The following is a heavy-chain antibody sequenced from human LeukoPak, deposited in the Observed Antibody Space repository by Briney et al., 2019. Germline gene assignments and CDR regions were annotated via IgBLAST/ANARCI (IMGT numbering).Heavy chain of an antibody. CDR3: ARESIAAADVYGFDY. CDR1: GGSISSSSYY. D-gene: IGHD6-13*01. V-gene: IGHV4-39*07. CDR2: IYYSGST. J-gene: IGHJ4*02. Sequence: SQTLSLTCTVSGGSISSSSYYWGWIRQPPGKGLEWIGSIYYSGSTYYNPSLKSRVTISVDTSKNQFSLKLSSVTAADTAVYYCARESIAAADVYGFDYWGQGTLVTVSP.